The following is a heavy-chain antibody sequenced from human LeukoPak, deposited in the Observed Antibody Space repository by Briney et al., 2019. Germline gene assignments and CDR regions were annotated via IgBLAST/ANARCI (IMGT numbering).Heavy chain of an antibody. CDR3: ATRTSTPGAFDI. CDR2: IYYSGST. J-gene: IGHJ3*02. V-gene: IGHV4-39*07. D-gene: IGHD3-3*02. CDR1: GGSISSSSYY. Sequence: PSETLSLTCTVSGGSISSSSYYWGWIRQPPGKGLEWIGSIYYSGSTYYNPSLKSRVTISVDTSKNQFSLKLSSVTAADTAVYYCATRTSTPGAFDIWGQGTMVTVSS.